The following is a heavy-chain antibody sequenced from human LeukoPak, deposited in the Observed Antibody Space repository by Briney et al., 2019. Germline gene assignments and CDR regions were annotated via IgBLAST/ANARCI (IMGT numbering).Heavy chain of an antibody. D-gene: IGHD5-18*01. J-gene: IGHJ5*02. V-gene: IGHV1-18*01. CDR3: ARDITYSYGRHNWFDP. CDR1: GYTFTSYG. CDR2: ICAYNGNT. Sequence: GASVKVSCKASGYTFTSYGISWVRQAPGQGLEWMGWICAYNGNTNYVQKLQGRVTMTTDTSTSTAYMELRSLRSDDTAVYYCARDITYSYGRHNWFDPWGQGTLVTVSS.